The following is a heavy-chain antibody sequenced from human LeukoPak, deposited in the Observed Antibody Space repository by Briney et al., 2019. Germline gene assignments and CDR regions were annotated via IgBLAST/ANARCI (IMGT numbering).Heavy chain of an antibody. V-gene: IGHV4-59*01. D-gene: IGHD2-21*02. CDR3: ATNQRGGYLYYFDY. J-gene: IGHJ4*02. Sequence: SETLSLTCTVSGGSISYYYWSWIRQPPGKGLEWIGYIYYSGSTNYNPSLKSRVTISVDTSKNQFSLKLSSVTAADTAVYYCATNQRGGYLYYFDYWGQGTLVTVSS. CDR1: GGSISYYY. CDR2: IYYSGST.